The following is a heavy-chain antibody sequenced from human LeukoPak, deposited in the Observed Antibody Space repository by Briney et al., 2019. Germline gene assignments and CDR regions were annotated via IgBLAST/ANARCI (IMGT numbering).Heavy chain of an antibody. CDR1: GYSISSGYY. V-gene: IGHV4-38-2*02. CDR2: IYHSGST. CDR3: ARNCRSTSCYTEDAFDI. D-gene: IGHD2-2*02. Sequence: SSETLSLTCTVSGYSISSGYYWGWIRQPPGKGLEWIGSIYHSGSTYYNPPLKSRVTISVDTSKNQFSLKLSSVTAADTAVYYCARNCRSTSCYTEDAFDIWGQGTMVTVSS. J-gene: IGHJ3*02.